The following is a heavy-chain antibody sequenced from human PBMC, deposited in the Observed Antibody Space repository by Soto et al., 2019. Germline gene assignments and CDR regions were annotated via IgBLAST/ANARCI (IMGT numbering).Heavy chain of an antibody. CDR2: ISYDGSNK. CDR3: ARDRYSYGYDSLGY. J-gene: IGHJ4*02. V-gene: IGHV3-30-3*01. CDR1: GFTFGSYA. D-gene: IGHD5-18*01. Sequence: PGGSLRLSCAASGFTFGSYAMHWVRQAPGKGLEWVAVISYDGSNKYYADSVKGRFTISRDNSKNTLYLQMNSLRAEDTAVYYCARDRYSYGYDSLGYWGQGTLVTVSS.